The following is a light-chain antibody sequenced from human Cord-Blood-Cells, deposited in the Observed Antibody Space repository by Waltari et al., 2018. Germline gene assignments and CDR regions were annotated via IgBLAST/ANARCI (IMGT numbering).Light chain of an antibody. CDR1: RILLHSDGRTY. J-gene: IGKJ2*01. V-gene: IGKV2D-29*01. CDR3: MQSIQLPYT. Sequence: DIVMSQTPLSLSVTPGQPASIYCKSSRILLHSDGRTYLYWYLHQTGQPPQLLIYEVSGRCSGVSVRFGCSGSAPDFSWKISLVEVEDVGVYYCMQSIQLPYTFGQGTKLEYK. CDR2: EVS.